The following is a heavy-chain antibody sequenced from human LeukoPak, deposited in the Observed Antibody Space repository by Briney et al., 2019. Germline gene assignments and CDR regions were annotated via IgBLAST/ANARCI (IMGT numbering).Heavy chain of an antibody. V-gene: IGHV3-21*01. Sequence: LSXXXXGVTXIIYSXXWGGXXPXXXXXWVXSXSSSRSYIYYADSVKGRFTISRDNAKNSLYLQMNSLRAEDTAVYYCARYPKTGGQQLVSVGWGQGTLVTVSS. CDR2: XSSSRSYI. CDR1: GVTXIIYS. CDR3: ARYPKTGGQQLVSVG. D-gene: IGHD6-13*01. J-gene: IGHJ4*02.